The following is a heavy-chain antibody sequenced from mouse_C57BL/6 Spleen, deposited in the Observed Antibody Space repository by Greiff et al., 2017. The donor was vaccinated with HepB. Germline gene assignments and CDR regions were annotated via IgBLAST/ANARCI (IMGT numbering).Heavy chain of an antibody. J-gene: IGHJ4*01. CDR3: ARSAHYYGSSYYAMDY. D-gene: IGHD1-1*01. Sequence: QVQLQHPGAELVRPGSSVKLSCKASGYTFTSYWMHWVKQRPIQGLEWIGNIDPSDSETHYNQKFKDKATLTVDKSSSTAYMQLSSLTSEDSAVYYCARSAHYYGSSYYAMDYWGQGTSVTVSS. V-gene: IGHV1-52*01. CDR1: GYTFTSYW. CDR2: IDPSDSET.